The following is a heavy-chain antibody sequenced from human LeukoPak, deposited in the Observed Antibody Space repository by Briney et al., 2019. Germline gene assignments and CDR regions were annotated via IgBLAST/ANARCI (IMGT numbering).Heavy chain of an antibody. CDR3: ARGARIAARPGHYYYMDV. J-gene: IGHJ6*03. CDR1: GDSVSSNSAA. V-gene: IGHV6-1*01. D-gene: IGHD6-6*01. Sequence: SQTLSLTCAISGDSVSSNSAAWNWIRQSPSRGLEWLGRTYCRSKWYNDYAVSVKSRITINPDTSKNQFSLQLNSVTPEDTAVYYCARGARIAARPGHYYYMDVWGKGTTVTVSS. CDR2: TYCRSKWYN.